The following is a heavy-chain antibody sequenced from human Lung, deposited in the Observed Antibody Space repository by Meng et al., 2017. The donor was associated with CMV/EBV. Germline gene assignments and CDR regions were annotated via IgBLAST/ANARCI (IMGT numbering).Heavy chain of an antibody. CDR1: GGSLSSRNW. J-gene: IGHJ4*02. Sequence: GWGPRRVAPSGSLSLTCAVFGGSLSSRNWWSWVRPPPGKGLEWIGEIYHSGSTNYNPSLKSRVTISVDESKNQFSLRLSSVTAADTAVYYCARVGAYCGGDCYHPRWGQGTLVTVSS. CDR2: IYHSGST. D-gene: IGHD2-21*02. V-gene: IGHV4-4*02. CDR3: ARVGAYCGGDCYHPR.